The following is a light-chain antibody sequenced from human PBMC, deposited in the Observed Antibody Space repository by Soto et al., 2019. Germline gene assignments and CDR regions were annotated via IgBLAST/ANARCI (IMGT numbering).Light chain of an antibody. J-gene: IGLJ2*01. V-gene: IGLV6-57*04. Sequence: NFMLTQPHSVSESPGKTVTISCTRSSGSIASNYVQWYQQRPGSAPTTAIYEDNQRPSGVPDRFSGSIDSSSNSASLTISGLKTEDEADSYCQSYDSSNHVVFGGGTKLTVL. CDR1: SGSIASNY. CDR3: QSYDSSNHVV. CDR2: EDN.